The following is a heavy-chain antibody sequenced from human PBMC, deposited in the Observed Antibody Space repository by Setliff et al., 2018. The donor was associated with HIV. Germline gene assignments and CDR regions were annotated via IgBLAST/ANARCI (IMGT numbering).Heavy chain of an antibody. V-gene: IGHV4-39*07. CDR2: MYYSGST. D-gene: IGHD5-18*01. CDR1: GGSISSSSYY. CDR3: ARVFVDTAVLRVLEYYFDS. Sequence: PSETLSLTCPVSGGSISSSSYYWGWVRQPPGKGLEWIGSMYYSGSTYYTPSLKSRITISLDTSKNQFSLRMRSVTAADTAVYYCARVFVDTAVLRVLEYYFDSWGRGTLVTVSS. J-gene: IGHJ4*02.